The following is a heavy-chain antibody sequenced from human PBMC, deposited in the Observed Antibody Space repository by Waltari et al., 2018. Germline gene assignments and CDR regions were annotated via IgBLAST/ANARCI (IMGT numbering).Heavy chain of an antibody. Sequence: QVQLVQSGAEVKKPGASVKVSCKASGYPFTSYAMHWVRQAPGQRLEWMGWINAGNGNTKYSQKFQGRVTITRDTSASTAYMELSSLRSEDTAVYYCARENPLWFGELPEDYWGQGTLVTVSS. J-gene: IGHJ4*02. CDR3: ARENPLWFGELPEDY. D-gene: IGHD3-10*01. V-gene: IGHV1-3*01. CDR2: INAGNGNT. CDR1: GYPFTSYA.